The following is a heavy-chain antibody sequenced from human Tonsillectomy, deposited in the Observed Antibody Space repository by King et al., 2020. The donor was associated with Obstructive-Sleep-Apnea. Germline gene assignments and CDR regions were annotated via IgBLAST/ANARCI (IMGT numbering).Heavy chain of an antibody. D-gene: IGHD3-10*01. V-gene: IGHV3-33*06. CDR2: IWYDGSNK. Sequence: VQLVESGGGVVQPGRSLRLSCAASGFTFSSYGMHWVRQAPGKGLEWVAVIWYDGSNKYYADSVKGRFTISRDNSKNTLYLQMNSLRAEDTAVYYCAKDSYGSGSYIYWGQGTLVTVSS. CDR3: AKDSYGSGSYIY. CDR1: GFTFSSYG. J-gene: IGHJ4*02.